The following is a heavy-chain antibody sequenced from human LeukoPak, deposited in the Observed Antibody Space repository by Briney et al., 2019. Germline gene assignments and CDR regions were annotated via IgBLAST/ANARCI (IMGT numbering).Heavy chain of an antibody. V-gene: IGHV1-2*02. CDR3: ARVEGQLWLRKGFDY. D-gene: IGHD5-18*01. CDR2: INPNSGGT. J-gene: IGHJ4*02. Sequence: ASVKVSCKASGYTFTGYYMHWVRQAPGQGLEWMGWINPNSGGTNYAQKFQGRVTMTRDTSISTAYMELSRLRSDDTAVYYCARVEGQLWLRKGFDYWGQGTLVTVSS. CDR1: GYTFTGYY.